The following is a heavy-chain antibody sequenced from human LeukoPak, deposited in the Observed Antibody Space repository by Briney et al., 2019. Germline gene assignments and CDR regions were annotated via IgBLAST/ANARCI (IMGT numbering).Heavy chain of an antibody. V-gene: IGHV4-39*01. CDR3: ARRPYYYDSKLHLVCWFDP. Sequence: SETLSLICTVSGGSISSSSYYWGWIRQPPGKGLEWIGSIYYSGSTYYNPSLKSRVTISVDTSKNQFSLKLSSVTAADTAVYYCARRPYYYDSKLHLVCWFDPWGQGTLVTVSS. CDR1: GGSISSSSYY. CDR2: IYYSGST. J-gene: IGHJ5*02. D-gene: IGHD3-22*01.